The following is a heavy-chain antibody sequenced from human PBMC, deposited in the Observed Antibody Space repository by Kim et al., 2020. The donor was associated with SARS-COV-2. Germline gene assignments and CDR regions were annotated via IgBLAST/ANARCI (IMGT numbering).Heavy chain of an antibody. J-gene: IGHJ4*02. CDR2: SGST. CDR3: ATMAPQGY. V-gene: IGHV4-39*01. D-gene: IGHD2-8*01. Sequence: SGSTHNNPSLNSRVTMSVHTSKNQFSLKLSSVTAADTAVYYCATMAPQGYWGQGTLVTVSS.